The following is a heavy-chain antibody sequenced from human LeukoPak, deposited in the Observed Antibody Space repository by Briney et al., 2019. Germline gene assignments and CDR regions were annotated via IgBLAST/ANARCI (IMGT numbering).Heavy chain of an antibody. CDR2: IYYSGST. Sequence: PSETLSLTCTVSGGSISSYYWSWIRQPPGKGLEWIGYIYYSGSTNYNPSLKSRVTISVDTSKNQFSLKLSSVTAADTAVYYCARDQYYDILTGYSPFDYWGQGTLVTVSS. D-gene: IGHD3-9*01. J-gene: IGHJ4*02. CDR3: ARDQYYDILTGYSPFDY. CDR1: GGSISSYY. V-gene: IGHV4-59*12.